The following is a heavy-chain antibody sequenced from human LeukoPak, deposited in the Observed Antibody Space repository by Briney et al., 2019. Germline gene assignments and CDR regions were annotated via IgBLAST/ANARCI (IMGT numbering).Heavy chain of an antibody. CDR3: ARDQGAWGYGYNFDY. Sequence: GGSLRLSCAASGFTFSSNAMSWVRQAPGKGLEWVAVISYDGSDKYYADSVKGRFTISRDNSKNTLHLQMISLRAEDTAVYYCARDQGAWGYGYNFDYWGQGTLVTVSS. CDR1: GFTFSSNA. D-gene: IGHD3-16*01. CDR2: ISYDGSDK. V-gene: IGHV3-30-3*01. J-gene: IGHJ4*02.